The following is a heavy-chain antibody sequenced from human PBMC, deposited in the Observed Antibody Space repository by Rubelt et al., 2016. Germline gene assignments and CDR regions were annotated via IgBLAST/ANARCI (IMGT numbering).Heavy chain of an antibody. D-gene: IGHD3-16*01. V-gene: IGHV3-74*02. CDR2: INIDAVTT. J-gene: IGHJ4*02. Sequence: VQLVESGGGVVQPGGSLRLSCAGSGFIFSSYNMHWVRRAPGKGPVWVARINIDAVTTTYADSVKGRFTISRDNAKNTLHLQMNSLRVEDTAVYYCARRHRGPDYWGQGTLVTVSS. CDR1: GFIFSSYN. CDR3: ARRHRGPDY.